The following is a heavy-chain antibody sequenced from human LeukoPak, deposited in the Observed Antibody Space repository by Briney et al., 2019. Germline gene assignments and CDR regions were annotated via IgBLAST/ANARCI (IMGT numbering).Heavy chain of an antibody. J-gene: IGHJ1*01. V-gene: IGHV3-23*01. CDR3: AKDPGGLTLRIEYFQH. D-gene: IGHD4/OR15-4a*01. CDR1: GFTFSSYA. Sequence: GALRLSCAASGFTFSSYAMSWVRRAPGKGLEWVSAISGSGGSTYYADSVKGRFTISRDNSKNTLYLQMNSLRAEDTAVYYCAKDPGGLTLRIEYFQHWGQGTLVTVSS. CDR2: ISGSGGST.